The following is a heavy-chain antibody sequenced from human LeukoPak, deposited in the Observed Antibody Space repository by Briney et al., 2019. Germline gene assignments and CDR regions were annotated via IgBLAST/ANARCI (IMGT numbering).Heavy chain of an antibody. D-gene: IGHD3-10*01. CDR2: ISSSGSYI. J-gene: IGHJ4*02. V-gene: IGHV3-21*01. Sequence: GGSLRLSCAASGFTFSSYSMNWVRQAPGKGLEWVSSISSSGSYISYADSVKGRFTISRDNAKNSLYLQMNSLRAEDTAVYYCTRDIGEWFGERWAFDDYWGQGTLVTVSS. CDR3: TRDIGEWFGERWAFDDY. CDR1: GFTFSSYS.